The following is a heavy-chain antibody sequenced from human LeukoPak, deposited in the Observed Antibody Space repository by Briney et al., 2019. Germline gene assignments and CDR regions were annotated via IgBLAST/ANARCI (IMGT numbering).Heavy chain of an antibody. J-gene: IGHJ3*02. CDR1: GGSISSGGYS. CDR3: AKDMSGSYLGAFDI. V-gene: IGHV4-39*07. Sequence: NPSETLSLTCAVSGGSISSGGYSWSWIRQPPGKGLEWIGSIYYSGSTYYNPSLKSRVTISVDASKNQFSLKLSSVTAADTAVYYCAKDMSGSYLGAFDIWGQGTMVTVSS. D-gene: IGHD1-26*01. CDR2: IYYSGST.